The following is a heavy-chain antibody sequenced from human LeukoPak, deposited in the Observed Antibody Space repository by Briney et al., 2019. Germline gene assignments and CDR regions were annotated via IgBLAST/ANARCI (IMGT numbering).Heavy chain of an antibody. CDR2: IYYSGST. CDR3: ARGDRYDFWSGTYYYYYGMDV. J-gene: IGHJ6*02. D-gene: IGHD3-3*01. CDR1: GGSISSGGYY. V-gene: IGHV4-31*03. Sequence: SETLSLTCTVSGGSISSGGYYWSWIRQHPGKGLEWIGYIYYSGSTYYNPSLKSRVTISVDTSKNQFSLKLSSVTAADTAVYYCARGDRYDFWSGTYYYYYGMDVWGQGTTVTVSS.